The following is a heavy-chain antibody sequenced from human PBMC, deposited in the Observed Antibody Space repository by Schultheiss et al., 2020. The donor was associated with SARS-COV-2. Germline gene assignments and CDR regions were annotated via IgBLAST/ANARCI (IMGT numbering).Heavy chain of an antibody. CDR2: IYYSGST. J-gene: IGHJ4*02. CDR1: GGSISSGGYY. CDR3: ARARYSSSSRLDY. V-gene: IGHV4-61*08. Sequence: SETLSLTCTVSGGSISSGGYYWSWIRQPPGKGLEWIGYIYYSGSTNYNPSLKSRVTISVDTSKNQFSLKLSSVTAADTAVYYCARARYSSSSRLDYWGQGTLVTVSS. D-gene: IGHD6-6*01.